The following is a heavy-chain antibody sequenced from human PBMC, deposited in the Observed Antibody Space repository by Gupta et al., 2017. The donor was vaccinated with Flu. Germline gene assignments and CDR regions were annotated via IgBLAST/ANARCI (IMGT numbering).Heavy chain of an antibody. D-gene: IGHD3-22*01. J-gene: IGHJ4*02. CDR2: IHNSGNT. V-gene: IGHV4-61*01. CDR3: TRSHYYDSSGYYYAF. Sequence: QLQLQESGPGLVKPSETLSLACTVSGGSVSSGSYYWRWIRQPPGKGLEWIGYIHNSGNTNFNASLKSRVTISVDTSKNQFSLELRSVTAADTAVYYCTRSHYYDSSGYYYAFWGQGTLVTVSS. CDR1: GGSVSSGSYY.